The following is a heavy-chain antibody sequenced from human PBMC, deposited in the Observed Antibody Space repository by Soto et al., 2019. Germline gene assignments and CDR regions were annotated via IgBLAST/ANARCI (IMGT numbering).Heavy chain of an antibody. Sequence: QVQLQESGPGLVKPSETLSLTCTVSGGSISSYYWSWIRQPAGKGLEWIGRIYTSGSTNYNPSLKSRVTMSVDTSKNQFSLKLRSVTAADAAVYYCAREGSSSWYDWFDPWGQGTLVTVSS. CDR3: AREGSSSWYDWFDP. CDR2: IYTSGST. D-gene: IGHD6-13*01. J-gene: IGHJ5*02. V-gene: IGHV4-4*07. CDR1: GGSISSYY.